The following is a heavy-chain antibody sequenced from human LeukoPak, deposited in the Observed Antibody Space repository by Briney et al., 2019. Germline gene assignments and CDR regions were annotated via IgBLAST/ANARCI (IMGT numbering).Heavy chain of an antibody. J-gene: IGHJ6*02. Sequence: ASVKVSCKASGYTFTGYYMHWVRQAPGQGLEWMGWISAYNGNTNYAQKLQGRVTMTTDTSTSTAYMELRSLRSDDTAVYYCARVLDYYDSSGQYYYYGMDVWGQGTTVTVSS. D-gene: IGHD3-22*01. CDR3: ARVLDYYDSSGQYYYYGMDV. V-gene: IGHV1-18*04. CDR2: ISAYNGNT. CDR1: GYTFTGYY.